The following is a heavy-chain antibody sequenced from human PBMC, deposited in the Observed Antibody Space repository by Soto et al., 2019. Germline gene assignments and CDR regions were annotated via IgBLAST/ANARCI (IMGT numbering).Heavy chain of an antibody. J-gene: IGHJ4*02. V-gene: IGHV1-8*01. CDR1: GDIFPSYD. Sequence: SSVKDSLGAFGDIFPSYDINWVRQATGHGLEWMGWINPNSGNIGYAQRFQGRVTMTRDTAIRTANMEVSSLRSDDTAVYYCARGRASGSYSLLDYWGQGTLVTVS. D-gene: IGHD3-10*01. CDR2: INPNSGNI. CDR3: ARGRASGSYSLLDY.